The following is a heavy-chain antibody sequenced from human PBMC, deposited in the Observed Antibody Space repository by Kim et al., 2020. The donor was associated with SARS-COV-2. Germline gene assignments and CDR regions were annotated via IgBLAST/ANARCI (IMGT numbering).Heavy chain of an antibody. CDR1: GLTFSGST. J-gene: IGHJ4*02. CDR3: TIDYGDYVRWGY. Sequence: GGSLRLSCAVSGLTFSGSTMHWVRQSSGKGLEWVGQIRTKSNSYATAYTASVKGRFTFSRDDSKNTAYLQMNSLKTEDTAVYYCTIDYGDYVRWGYWGQGTLVTVSS. CDR2: IRTKSNSYAT. V-gene: IGHV3-73*01. D-gene: IGHD4-17*01.